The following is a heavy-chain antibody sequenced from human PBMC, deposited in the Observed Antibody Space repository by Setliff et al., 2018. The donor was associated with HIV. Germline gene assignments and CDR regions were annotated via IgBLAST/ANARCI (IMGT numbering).Heavy chain of an antibody. Sequence: SETLSLTCTVSGGSVSNYYWTWIRQSAGKGLEWIGHINTSGSTKYNPSLKSRLTMSVDTSNNLFSLRLTSVTAADAAVYYCTRDLWGDDYYYNNMDVWGKGTTVTVSS. CDR3: TRDLWGDDYYYNNMDV. CDR1: GGSVSNYY. D-gene: IGHD2-21*02. CDR2: INTSGST. J-gene: IGHJ6*03. V-gene: IGHV4-4*07.